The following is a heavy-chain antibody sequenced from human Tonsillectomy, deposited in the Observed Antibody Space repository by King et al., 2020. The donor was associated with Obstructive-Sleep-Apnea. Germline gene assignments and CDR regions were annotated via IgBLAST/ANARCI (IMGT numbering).Heavy chain of an antibody. J-gene: IGHJ4*02. D-gene: IGHD2-2*01. CDR2: IYPGDSDS. CDR1: GYSFTSYW. Sequence: QLVQSGAEVIKPGESLKISCKGSGYSFTSYWIGWVRQMPGKGLEWMGIIYPGDSDSRYSPSFQGQVTISADKSISTAYLQLSSLKASDTAMYYCATPKGYCTSTSCYAPFDYWGQGTLVTVSS. V-gene: IGHV5-51*01. CDR3: ATPKGYCTSTSCYAPFDY.